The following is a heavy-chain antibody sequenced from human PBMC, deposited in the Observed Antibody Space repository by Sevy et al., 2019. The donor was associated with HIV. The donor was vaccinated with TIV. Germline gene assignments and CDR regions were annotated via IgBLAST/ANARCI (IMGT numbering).Heavy chain of an antibody. CDR2: IKQDGSEK. Sequence: GGSLRLSCAASRFTFSNYWMSWVRQAPGKGLEWVANIKQDGSEKYYVDSVKGRFTISRDNAKNSLYLQRNSMRAEDTAADYCARDITIFGVVIKYFDYWGQGTLVTVSS. V-gene: IGHV3-7*03. J-gene: IGHJ4*02. CDR3: ARDITIFGVVIKYFDY. D-gene: IGHD3-3*01. CDR1: RFTFSNYW.